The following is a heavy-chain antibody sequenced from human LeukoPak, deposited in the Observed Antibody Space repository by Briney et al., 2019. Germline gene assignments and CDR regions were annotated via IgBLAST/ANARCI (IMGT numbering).Heavy chain of an antibody. CDR1: GFTFSSYW. J-gene: IGHJ4*02. V-gene: IGHV3-7*01. Sequence: GGSLRLSCAASGFTFSSYWMTWIRQAPGKGLEWVANIKQDGSEKYYVDSVKGRFTISRDNAKNSLYLQMNSLRAEDTAVYYCARDTGGGYSCYDCWGQGTLDTVSS. CDR3: ARDTGGGYSCYDC. D-gene: IGHD5-18*01. CDR2: IKQDGSEK.